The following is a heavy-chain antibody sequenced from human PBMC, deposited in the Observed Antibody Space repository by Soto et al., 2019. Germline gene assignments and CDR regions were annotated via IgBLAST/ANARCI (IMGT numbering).Heavy chain of an antibody. D-gene: IGHD6-6*01. CDR3: GRDLPSISGRPGGWFDP. Sequence: GVSLRRSCAAFGFPFSIYWMSWVAQAPGSGLEWVANIKQDGSEKSYVDSVKGRFSISRDNAKNSLYLQMNSLRVEDTAVYFCGRDLPSISGRPGGWFDPWGQGTLVTVSS. CDR1: GFPFSIYW. CDR2: IKQDGSEK. J-gene: IGHJ5*02. V-gene: IGHV3-7*01.